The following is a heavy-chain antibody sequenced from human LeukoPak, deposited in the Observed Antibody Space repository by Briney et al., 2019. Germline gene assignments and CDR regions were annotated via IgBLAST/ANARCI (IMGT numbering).Heavy chain of an antibody. D-gene: IGHD2-15*01. CDR3: ARGYLGYCSGGSCYYDY. Sequence: SETLSLTCTVSGGSISSYYWSWIRQPAGKGLEWIGRIYTSGSTNYNPSLKSRVTMSVDTSKNQFSLKLSSVTAADTAVYYCARGYLGYCSGGSCYYDYWGQGTLVTVSS. V-gene: IGHV4-4*07. CDR2: IYTSGST. J-gene: IGHJ4*02. CDR1: GGSISSYY.